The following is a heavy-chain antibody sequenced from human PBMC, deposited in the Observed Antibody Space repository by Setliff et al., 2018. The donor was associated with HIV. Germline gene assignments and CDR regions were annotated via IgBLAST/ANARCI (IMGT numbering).Heavy chain of an antibody. D-gene: IGHD2-2*01. CDR3: ARGHCSGTNCYGVDYYGMDV. CDR1: GGSISSSNW. Sequence: PSETLSLTCAVSGGSISSSNWWTWVRQPPGKGLEWIGEIYHSEYTNYNASPKSRVSMSVDKSKNQFSLKLTSVTAADTAVYYCARGHCSGTNCYGVDYYGMDVWSQGTTVTVSS. V-gene: IGHV4-4*02. CDR2: IYHSEYT. J-gene: IGHJ6*02.